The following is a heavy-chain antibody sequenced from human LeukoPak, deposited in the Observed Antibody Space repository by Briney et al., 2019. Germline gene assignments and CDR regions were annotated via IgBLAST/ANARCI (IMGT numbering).Heavy chain of an antibody. V-gene: IGHV4-59*01. CDR3: AREGPYSSGPFDY. Sequence: SETLSLTCTVSGGSISSYYWSWIRQPPGKGLEWIGYIYYSGSTNYNPSLKSRVTISVDTSKNQFSLKLSSVTAADTAVYYCAREGPYSSGPFDYWGQGTLVTVSS. J-gene: IGHJ4*02. CDR1: GGSISSYY. CDR2: IYYSGST. D-gene: IGHD3-22*01.